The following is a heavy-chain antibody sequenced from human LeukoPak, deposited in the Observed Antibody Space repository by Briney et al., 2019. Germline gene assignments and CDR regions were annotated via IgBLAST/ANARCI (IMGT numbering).Heavy chain of an antibody. CDR3: ARGVVWFGELLGFDY. J-gene: IGHJ4*02. Sequence: PGGSLRLSCAASGFTFSNAWMSWIRQPPGKGLEWIGEINHSGSTNYNPSLKSRVTISVDTSKNQFSLKLSSVTAADTAVYYCARGVVWFGELLGFDYWGQGTLVTVSS. D-gene: IGHD3-10*01. V-gene: IGHV4-34*01. CDR2: INHSGST. CDR1: GFTFSNAW.